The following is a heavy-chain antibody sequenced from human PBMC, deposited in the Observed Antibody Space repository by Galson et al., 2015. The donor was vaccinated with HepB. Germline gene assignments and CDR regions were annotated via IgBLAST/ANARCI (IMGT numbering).Heavy chain of an antibody. D-gene: IGHD3-22*01. CDR2: ISYDGSNK. CDR1: GFTFSSYA. Sequence: SLRLSCAASGFTFSSYAMHWVRQAPGKGLEWVAVISYDGSNKYYADSVKGRFTISRDNSKNTLYLQMNSLRAEDTAVYYCASSSAYYDSSGYAEGHFDYWGQGTLVTVSS. V-gene: IGHV3-30*04. J-gene: IGHJ4*02. CDR3: ASSSAYYDSSGYAEGHFDY.